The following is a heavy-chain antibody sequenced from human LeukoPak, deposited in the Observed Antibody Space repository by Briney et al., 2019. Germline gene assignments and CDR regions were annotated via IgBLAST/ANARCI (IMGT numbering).Heavy chain of an antibody. J-gene: IGHJ4*02. CDR1: GGSFSGYY. CDR2: ISHSGST. CDR3: AREDFGDWYFDY. V-gene: IGHV4-34*01. D-gene: IGHD4-17*01. Sequence: SETLSLTCAVYGGSFSGYYWSWIRQPPGKGLEWIGEISHSGSTNYNPSLKSRVTISVDTSKNQFSLKLSSVTAADTAVYYCAREDFGDWYFDYWGQGTLVTVSS.